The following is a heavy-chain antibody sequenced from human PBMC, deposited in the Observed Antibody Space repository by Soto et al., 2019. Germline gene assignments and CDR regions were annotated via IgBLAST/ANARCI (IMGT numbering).Heavy chain of an antibody. CDR3: ARDKDGSGYYYGGNWFDP. V-gene: IGHV4-30-4*01. CDR1: GGSISSGDYY. CDR2: IYYSGST. J-gene: IGHJ5*02. Sequence: SETLSLTCTVSGGSISSGDYYWSWIRQPPGKGLEWIGYIYYSGSTYYKPSLKNRVTISVDTSKNQITKKLSTVTAADTAVYYCARDKDGSGYYYGGNWFDPWGQGTLVTVS. D-gene: IGHD3-22*01.